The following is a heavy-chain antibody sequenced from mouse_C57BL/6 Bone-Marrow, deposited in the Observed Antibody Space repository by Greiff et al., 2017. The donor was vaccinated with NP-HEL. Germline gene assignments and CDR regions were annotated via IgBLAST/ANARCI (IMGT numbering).Heavy chain of an antibody. Sequence: EVQLQESGGGLVKPGGSLKLSCAASGFTFSSYAMSWVRQTPEKRLEWVATISDGGSYTYYPDNVKGRFTISRDNAKNNLYLQMSHLKSEDTAMYYCARDLRTVPYAMDYWGQGTSVTVSS. V-gene: IGHV5-4*01. CDR2: ISDGGSYT. CDR3: ARDLRTVPYAMDY. J-gene: IGHJ4*01. CDR1: GFTFSSYA. D-gene: IGHD1-1*01.